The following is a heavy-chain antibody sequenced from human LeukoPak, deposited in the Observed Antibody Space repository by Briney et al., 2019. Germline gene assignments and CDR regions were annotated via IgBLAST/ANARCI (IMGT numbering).Heavy chain of an antibody. D-gene: IGHD3-3*01. Sequence: ASVKVSCKASGYTFTSYDINWVRQAPGQGLEWMGWISPYNGKTNYAQKFQGRVTMTTDTSTSTAYMELSSLRSEDTAVYYCARNQRSTYDFWSGSPDAFDIWGQGTMVTVSS. CDR2: ISPYNGKT. CDR3: ARNQRSTYDFWSGSPDAFDI. J-gene: IGHJ3*02. V-gene: IGHV1-18*01. CDR1: GYTFTSYD.